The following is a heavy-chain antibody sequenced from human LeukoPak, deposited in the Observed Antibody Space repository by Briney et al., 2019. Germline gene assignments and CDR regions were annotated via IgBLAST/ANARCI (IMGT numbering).Heavy chain of an antibody. CDR2: IGTGGDT. CDR3: ATDRAWGGFDY. CDR1: GFTFRSSD. V-gene: IGHV3-13*01. Sequence: PGGSLRLSCAASGFTFRSSDMHWVRQATGKGLEWVSAIGTGGDTYYPGSVKGRFTVSRDNAKNTLYLQMNSLRVEDTAVYYCATDRAWGGFDYWGLGALVTVSS. J-gene: IGHJ4*02. D-gene: IGHD3-16*01.